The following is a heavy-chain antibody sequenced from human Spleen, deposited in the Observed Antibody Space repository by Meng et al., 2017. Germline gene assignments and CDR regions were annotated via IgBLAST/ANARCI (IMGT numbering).Heavy chain of an antibody. CDR2: VYYIGNT. D-gene: IGHD3-22*01. CDR1: GGSISNNNYY. V-gene: IGHV4-39*01. J-gene: IGHJ5*02. Sequence: QLQLQESGPGLVKPSETLSLTCTVSGGSISNNNYYWGWVRQPPGRGLEWIGSVYYIGNTYYNPSLKSRVTISVDTSKNQFSLKLSSVTAADTAIYYCAGLPRDSSAGNWFDPWGQGTLVTVSS. CDR3: AGLPRDSSAGNWFDP.